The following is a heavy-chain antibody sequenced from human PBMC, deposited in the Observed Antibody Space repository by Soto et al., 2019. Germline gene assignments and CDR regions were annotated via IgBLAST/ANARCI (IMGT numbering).Heavy chain of an antibody. Sequence: QVQLVQSGAEVREPGASVKVSCKASGYIFTNNDVSWVRQATGQGLEWMGWMNPGSGDTGYAQKFQGRVTMTRDISIATAYMELSSLRSDETAIYYCARMATLGSLNWFDHWGQGALVTVSS. J-gene: IGHJ5*02. V-gene: IGHV1-8*01. CDR3: ARMATLGSLNWFDH. D-gene: IGHD3-10*01. CDR2: MNPGSGDT. CDR1: GYIFTNND.